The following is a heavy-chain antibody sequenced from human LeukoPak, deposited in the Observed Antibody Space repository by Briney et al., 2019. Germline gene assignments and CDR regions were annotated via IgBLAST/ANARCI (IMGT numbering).Heavy chain of an antibody. CDR2: ISSSGSTI. CDR3: AELGITMIGGV. CDR1: GFTFSSYE. V-gene: IGHV3-48*03. J-gene: IGHJ6*04. D-gene: IGHD3-10*02. Sequence: GGSLRLSCAASGFTFSSYEMNWVRKAPGKGLEWVSYISSSGSTIYYADSVKGRFTISRDNAKNSLYLQMNSLRAEDTAVYYCAELGITMIGGVWGKGTTVTISS.